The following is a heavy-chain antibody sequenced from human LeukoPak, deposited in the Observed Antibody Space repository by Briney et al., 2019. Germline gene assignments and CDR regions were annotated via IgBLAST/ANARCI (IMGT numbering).Heavy chain of an antibody. D-gene: IGHD6-19*01. CDR3: TTLYSSGWYGPPYYYYYGMDV. J-gene: IGHJ6*02. Sequence: PGGSLRLSCAASGFTFSDYSMNWVRQAPGKGLEWVSAISGSGGSTYYADSVKGRFTISRDNSKNTLYLQMNSLKTEDTAVYYCTTLYSSGWYGPPYYYYYGMDVWGQGTTVTVSS. CDR1: GFTFSDYS. CDR2: ISGSGGST. V-gene: IGHV3-23*01.